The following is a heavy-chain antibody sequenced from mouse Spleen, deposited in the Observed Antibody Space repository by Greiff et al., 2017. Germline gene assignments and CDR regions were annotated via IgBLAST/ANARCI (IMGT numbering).Heavy chain of an antibody. V-gene: IGHV5-9-1*01. Sequence: EVMLVESGGGLVKPGGSLKLSCAASGFTFSSYAMSWVRQTPEKRLEWVATISSGGSYTYYPDSVKGRFTISRDNAKNTLYLQMSSLRSEDTAMYYCAMGLTGTTAYWGQGTLVTVSA. J-gene: IGHJ3*01. D-gene: IGHD4-1*01. CDR2: ISSGGSYT. CDR1: GFTFSSYA. CDR3: AMGLTGTTAY.